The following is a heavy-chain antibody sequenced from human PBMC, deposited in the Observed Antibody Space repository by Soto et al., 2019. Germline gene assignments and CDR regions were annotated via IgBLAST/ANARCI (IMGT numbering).Heavy chain of an antibody. Sequence: QVQMQESGPGLVKPSGTLSLTCAVSGGPISSSYWWSWVRQPPGKGLEWIGEIYHSGSTNYNPSLKSLVTISVDKSKNHFSLKMTSVTAADTALYYCARKDYFDNSGRAFHIWGQGTMVTVSS. V-gene: IGHV4-4*02. CDR2: IYHSGST. CDR1: GGPISSSYW. D-gene: IGHD3-22*01. J-gene: IGHJ3*02. CDR3: ARKDYFDNSGRAFHI.